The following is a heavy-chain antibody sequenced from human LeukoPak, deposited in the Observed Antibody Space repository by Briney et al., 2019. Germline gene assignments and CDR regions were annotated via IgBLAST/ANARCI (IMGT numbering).Heavy chain of an antibody. CDR2: ISAYNGNI. CDR3: ARGIAAAGTRYFDY. J-gene: IGHJ4*02. CDR1: GYTFTSYG. Sequence: ASVTVSCTASGYTFTSYGISWVRQAPGQGLEWMGWISAYNGNINYAQKLQGRVTMTTDTSTSTAYMELRSLRSDDTAVYYCARGIAAAGTRYFDYWGQGTLVTVSS. V-gene: IGHV1-18*01. D-gene: IGHD6-13*01.